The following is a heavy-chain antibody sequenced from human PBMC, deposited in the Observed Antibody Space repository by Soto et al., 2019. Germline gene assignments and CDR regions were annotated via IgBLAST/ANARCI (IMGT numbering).Heavy chain of an antibody. CDR1: GLTFSSYA. CDR3: ARDQMATIYYFDY. Sequence: GGSLRLSCAASGLTFSSYAMHWVRQAPGKGLEWVAVISYDGSNKYYADSVKGRFTISRDNSKNTLYLQMNSLRAEDTAVYYCARDQMATIYYFDYWGQGTLVTVSS. CDR2: ISYDGSNK. V-gene: IGHV3-30-3*01. J-gene: IGHJ4*02. D-gene: IGHD5-12*01.